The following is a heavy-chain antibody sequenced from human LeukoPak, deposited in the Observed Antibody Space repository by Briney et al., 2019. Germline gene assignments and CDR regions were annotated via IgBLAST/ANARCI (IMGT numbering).Heavy chain of an antibody. CDR3: ARDTWSASGFDY. V-gene: IGHV3-33*01. J-gene: IGHJ4*02. CDR1: GFTFSSYG. Sequence: GGSLRLSCAASGFTFSSYGMHWVRQAPGKGLEWAAVIWYDGSNKYYADSVKGRFTISRDNSKNTLYLQMNSLRAEDTAVYYCARDTWSASGFDYWGQGTLVTVSS. CDR2: IWYDGSNK. D-gene: IGHD1-26*01.